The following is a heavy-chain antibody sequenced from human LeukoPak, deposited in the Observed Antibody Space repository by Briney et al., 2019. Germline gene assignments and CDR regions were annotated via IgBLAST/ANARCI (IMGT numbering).Heavy chain of an antibody. V-gene: IGHV1-2*02. CDR1: GYTFTGYF. CDR2: INPNSGGT. D-gene: IGHD7-27*01. Sequence: ASVKVSCKASGYTFTGYFMHWVRQAPGQGPEWMGWINPNSGGTNYAQKFQGRVTMTRDTSISTAFMELSRLTSDDTAVYYCAREIGAGEKVDYYYMDVWGKGTTVTVSS. CDR3: AREIGAGEKVDYYYMDV. J-gene: IGHJ6*03.